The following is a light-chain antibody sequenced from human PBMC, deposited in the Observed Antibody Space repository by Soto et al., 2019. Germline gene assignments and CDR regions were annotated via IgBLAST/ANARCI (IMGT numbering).Light chain of an antibody. CDR1: SSDVGGYKY. CDR3: SSYSGIDLYV. V-gene: IGLV2-8*01. Sequence: QSALTQPPSASGSPGQSVTISCTGTSSDVGGYKYVSWYQQHPGKAPKVMIYEVSKRPSGVPDRFSGSKSGNTASLTVSGLQAEVEADYYCSSYSGIDLYVFGSGNKVTVL. CDR2: EVS. J-gene: IGLJ1*01.